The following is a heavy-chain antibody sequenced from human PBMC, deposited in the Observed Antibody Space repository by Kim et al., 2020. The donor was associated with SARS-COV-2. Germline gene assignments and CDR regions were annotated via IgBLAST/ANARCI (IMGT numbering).Heavy chain of an antibody. CDR1: GFTFSSYG. V-gene: IGHV3-30*18. CDR3: AKSGYYYDSSGQSGGFDY. D-gene: IGHD3-22*01. CDR2: ISYDGSNK. Sequence: LSLTCAASGFTFSSYGMHWVRQAPGKGLEWVAVISYDGSNKYYADSVKGRFTISRDNSKNTLYLQMNSLRAEDTAVYYCAKSGYYYDSSGQSGGFDY. J-gene: IGHJ4*01.